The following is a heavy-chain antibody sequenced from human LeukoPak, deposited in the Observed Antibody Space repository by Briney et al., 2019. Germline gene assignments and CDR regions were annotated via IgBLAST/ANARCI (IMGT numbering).Heavy chain of an antibody. J-gene: IGHJ4*02. D-gene: IGHD4-17*01. V-gene: IGHV3-23*01. Sequence: GGSLRLSCAASGFTFSSYAMSWVRQARGRGLGWVSSISGSGGSTYYADSVKGRFTISRDNSKTTLYLKMNSLRAEDTAVYYCAKVDFSTVTTGFDYWGQGTLVTVSS. CDR2: ISGSGGST. CDR1: GFTFSSYA. CDR3: AKVDFSTVTTGFDY.